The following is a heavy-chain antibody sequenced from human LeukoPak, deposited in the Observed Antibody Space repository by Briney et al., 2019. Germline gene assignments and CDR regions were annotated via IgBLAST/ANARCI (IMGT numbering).Heavy chain of an antibody. CDR3: AKDSGYRAYYYNGMDV. Sequence: PGGSLRLSCAASGFTFDDYAMHWVRQAPGKGLEWVSGISWNSGSIGYADSVKGRFTISRDNAKNSLYLQMNSLRAEDTALYYCAKDSGYRAYYYNGMDVWGQGTTVTVSS. D-gene: IGHD5-18*01. CDR2: ISWNSGSI. V-gene: IGHV3-9*01. J-gene: IGHJ6*02. CDR1: GFTFDDYA.